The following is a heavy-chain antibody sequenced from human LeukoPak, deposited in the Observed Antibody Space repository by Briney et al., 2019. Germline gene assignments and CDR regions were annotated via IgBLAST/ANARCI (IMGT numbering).Heavy chain of an antibody. CDR3: AKAGPDCSSTSCSYDY. J-gene: IGHJ4*02. V-gene: IGHV3-23*01. D-gene: IGHD2-2*01. CDR2: ISGSGGST. Sequence: GGSLRLSCAASGFTFSNYAMTWARQAPGKGLEWVSAISGSGGSTYYADSVKGRFTISRDNSKNTLYLQMNSLRAEDTAVYYCAKAGPDCSSTSCSYDYWGQGTLVTVSS. CDR1: GFTFSNYA.